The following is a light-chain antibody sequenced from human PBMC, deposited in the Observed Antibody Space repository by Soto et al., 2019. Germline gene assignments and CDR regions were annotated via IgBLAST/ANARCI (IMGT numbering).Light chain of an antibody. Sequence: QSALTQPRSVSGSPGQSVTISCTGTSSDVGGYNCVSWYQQHPGKAPQLIIYDVTQRPSGVPDRFSGSKSGNTASLSISGLQAADEADYYCCSHSASYTFVFGTGTKVTGL. J-gene: IGLJ1*01. V-gene: IGLV2-11*01. CDR2: DVT. CDR3: CSHSASYTFV. CDR1: SSDVGGYNC.